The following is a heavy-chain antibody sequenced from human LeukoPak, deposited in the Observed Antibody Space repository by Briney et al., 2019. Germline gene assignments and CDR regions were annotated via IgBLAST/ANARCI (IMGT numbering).Heavy chain of an antibody. Sequence: SETLSLTCTVSGGSINSYYWSWIRQPPGKGLEWIGYIYYSGSTNYNPSLKSRVTISLDTSKNQFSLKLNSVTAADTAVYYCARDFGWLSGFDNWGQGTLVTVSS. CDR1: GGSINSYY. V-gene: IGHV4-59*12. D-gene: IGHD3-9*01. J-gene: IGHJ4*02. CDR2: IYYSGST. CDR3: ARDFGWLSGFDN.